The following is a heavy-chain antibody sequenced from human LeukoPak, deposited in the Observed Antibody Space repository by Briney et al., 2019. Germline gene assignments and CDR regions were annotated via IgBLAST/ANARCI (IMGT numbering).Heavy chain of an antibody. D-gene: IGHD3-3*01. CDR1: GGTFSSYA. V-gene: IGHV1-69*04. CDR2: IIPILGIA. CDR3: ARVWYDFWSGAPYGMDV. Sequence: ASVKVSCKASGGTFSSYAISWVRQAPGQGLEWMGRIIPILGIANYAQKFQGRVTITADKSTSTAYMELSSLRSEGTAVYYCARVWYDFWSGAPYGMDVWGQGTTITVSS. J-gene: IGHJ6*02.